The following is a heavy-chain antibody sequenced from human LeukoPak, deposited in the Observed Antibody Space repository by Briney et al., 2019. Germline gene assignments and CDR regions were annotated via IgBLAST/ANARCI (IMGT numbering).Heavy chain of an antibody. Sequence: PGGSLRLSCAASGFTFSSYGMHWVRQAPGKGLEWVAFIRYDGSNKYYADSVKGRFTISRDNSKNTLYLQMNSLRAEDTAVYYCAKSCSPAAIVGWDFDYWGQGTLVTVSS. V-gene: IGHV3-30*02. CDR1: GFTFSSYG. D-gene: IGHD2-2*02. J-gene: IGHJ4*02. CDR3: AKSCSPAAIVGWDFDY. CDR2: IRYDGSNK.